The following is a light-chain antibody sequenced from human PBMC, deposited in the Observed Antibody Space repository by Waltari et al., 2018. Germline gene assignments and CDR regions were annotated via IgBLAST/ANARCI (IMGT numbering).Light chain of an antibody. CDR2: GGS. J-gene: IGKJ2*01. CDR1: QSVSSTS. Sequence: EIILTQSPGTLSLSPGERATLSCRASQSVSSTSVGWYQQKSGQAPRLVIYGGSSRATGIPDRFSGSASGTDFTLTISRLEPEDVAVYFCQVYGDLRDTFGQGTKLEIK. V-gene: IGKV3-20*01. CDR3: QVYGDLRDT.